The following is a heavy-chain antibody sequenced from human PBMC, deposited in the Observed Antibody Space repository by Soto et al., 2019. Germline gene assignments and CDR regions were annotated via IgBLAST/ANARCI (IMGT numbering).Heavy chain of an antibody. V-gene: IGHV3-48*03. D-gene: IGHD2-21*01. CDR2: ISSGGTSM. CDR1: GFMFRSYE. CDR3: ASEAGGDRGGDC. J-gene: IGHJ4*02. Sequence: EVQLVESGGGLVQPGGSLRLSCAASGFMFRSYEMNWVRQAPGKGLEWVSYISSGGTSMYYADSVKGRFTISRDNAKNSLYLQMNSMRAEDTAVYYCASEAGGDRGGDCWGQGALVIVSS.